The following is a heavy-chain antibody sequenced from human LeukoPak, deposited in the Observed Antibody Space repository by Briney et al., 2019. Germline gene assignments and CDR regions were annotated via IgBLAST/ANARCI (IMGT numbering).Heavy chain of an antibody. D-gene: IGHD3-10*01. CDR1: GFTFSSYT. Sequence: PGGSLRLSCAASGFTFSSYTMNWVRQAPGKGLEWVSSISSSSSDIYYTDSVKGRFTISRDNAKNLLYVQMNSLRAEDTAMYYCARVSGSRNYYFGAFDIWGQGTTVTVSS. CDR3: ARVSGSRNYYFGAFDI. V-gene: IGHV3-21*01. J-gene: IGHJ3*02. CDR2: ISSSSSDI.